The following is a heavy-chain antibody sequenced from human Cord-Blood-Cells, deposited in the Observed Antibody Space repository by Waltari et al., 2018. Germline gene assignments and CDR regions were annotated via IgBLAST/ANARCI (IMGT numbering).Heavy chain of an antibody. Sequence: EVQLVESGGGLVQPGGSLSLSCAASGFTVSSNYMSWVRQAPGKGVGWVAVIYSGGSTYYAYSVKGRFTISRHNSKNTLYLQMNSLIAEDTAVYYCARERGPRYFDLWGRGTLVTVSS. D-gene: IGHD3-10*01. CDR3: ARERGPRYFDL. V-gene: IGHV3-53*04. J-gene: IGHJ2*01. CDR1: GFTVSSNY. CDR2: IYSGGST.